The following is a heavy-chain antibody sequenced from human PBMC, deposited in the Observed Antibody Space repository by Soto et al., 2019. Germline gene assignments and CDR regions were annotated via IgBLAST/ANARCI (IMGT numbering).Heavy chain of an antibody. Sequence: PSETLSLTCTVSGGSISSYYWSWIRQPPGKGLEWIGYIYHSGNTYYNPSLKSRVSISVDRSKNQFSLKLSSVTAADTAVYYCATVPSPWGQGTLVTVSS. CDR3: ATVPSP. CDR1: GGSISSYY. J-gene: IGHJ5*02. CDR2: IYHSGNT. V-gene: IGHV4-59*12.